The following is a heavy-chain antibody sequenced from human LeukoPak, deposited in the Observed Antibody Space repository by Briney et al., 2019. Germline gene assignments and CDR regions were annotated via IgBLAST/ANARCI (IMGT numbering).Heavy chain of an antibody. V-gene: IGHV3-23*01. CDR2: ISISGGST. CDR1: GFTFSSYA. J-gene: IGHJ4*02. CDR3: AKHYTGSSRPYDS. D-gene: IGHD6-13*01. Sequence: PGGSLRLSCAASGFTFSSYAMSWVRQAPGKGLEWDSVISISGGSTNYADSVKGRFTISRDNSKNALYLHMNSLRAEDTAIYYCAKHYTGSSRPYDSWGQGTLVTVSS.